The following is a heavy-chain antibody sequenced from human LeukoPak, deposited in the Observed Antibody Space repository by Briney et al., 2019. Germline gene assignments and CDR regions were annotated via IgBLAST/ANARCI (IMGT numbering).Heavy chain of an antibody. V-gene: IGHV4-59*12. Sequence: SETLSLTCTVSGVSISSYYWSWLRQPPGKGLEGIGYIYYSGSTNYNPSLKSRVTISVDTSKNQFSLKLSSVTAADTAVYYCASRNIAAAGTTYWYFDLWGRGTLVTVSS. CDR1: GVSISSYY. CDR3: ASRNIAAAGTTYWYFDL. D-gene: IGHD6-13*01. J-gene: IGHJ2*01. CDR2: IYYSGST.